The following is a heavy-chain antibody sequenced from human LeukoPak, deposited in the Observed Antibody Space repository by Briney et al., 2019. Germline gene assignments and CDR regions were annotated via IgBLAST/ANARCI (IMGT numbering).Heavy chain of an antibody. CDR1: GGSISSGSYY. CDR2: IYTSGST. J-gene: IGHJ1*01. V-gene: IGHV4-61*02. D-gene: IGHD3-22*01. Sequence: PSETLSLTCTVSGGSISSGSYYWSWIRQPAGKGLEWIGRIYTSGSTNYNPSLKSRVTISVDTSKNQFSLKLSSVTAADTAVYYCARPPNYYDSSGSGYFQHWGQGTLVTVSS. CDR3: ARPPNYYDSSGSGYFQH.